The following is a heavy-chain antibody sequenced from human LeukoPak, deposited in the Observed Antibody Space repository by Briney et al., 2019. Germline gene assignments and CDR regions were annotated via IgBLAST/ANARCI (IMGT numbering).Heavy chain of an antibody. Sequence: GGSLRLSCAASGFTFSSYAMHWVRQAPGKGLEFVSAISSNGGSTYYANSVKGRFTISRDNSKNTLYLQMGSLRAEDMAVYYCARGYCGGDCYSPIYWGQGTLVTVSS. CDR1: GFTFSSYA. D-gene: IGHD2-21*02. CDR2: ISSNGGST. CDR3: ARGYCGGDCYSPIY. V-gene: IGHV3-64*01. J-gene: IGHJ4*02.